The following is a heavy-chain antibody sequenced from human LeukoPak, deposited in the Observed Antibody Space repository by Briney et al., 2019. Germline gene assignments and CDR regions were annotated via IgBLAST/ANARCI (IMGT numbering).Heavy chain of an antibody. Sequence: PSETLSLTCTVSGDSISSGDYYWSWIRQPPGKGLEWIGYIYYSGSTYYNPSLKSRLTISVDTSKNQFSLKLSSVTAADTAVYYCARGRVGRLDAFDIWGQGTMVTVSS. CDR3: ARGRVGRLDAFDI. J-gene: IGHJ3*02. D-gene: IGHD1-26*01. CDR1: GDSISSGDYY. V-gene: IGHV4-30-4*08. CDR2: IYYSGST.